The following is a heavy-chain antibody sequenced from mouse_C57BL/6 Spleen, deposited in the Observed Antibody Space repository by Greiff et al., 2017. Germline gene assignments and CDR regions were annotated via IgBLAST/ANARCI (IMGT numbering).Heavy chain of an antibody. J-gene: IGHJ2*01. CDR3: ARDGTMVTTRYFDY. V-gene: IGHV5-4*03. Sequence: DVMLVESGGGLVKPGGSLKLSCAASGFTFSSYAMSWVRPTPEKRLAWVATISDGGSYTYYPDNVKGRFTISRDNAKNNLYLQMGHLKSEDTAMYYCARDGTMVTTRYFDYWGQSTTLTVSS. CDR2: ISDGGSYT. D-gene: IGHD2-2*01. CDR1: GFTFSSYA.